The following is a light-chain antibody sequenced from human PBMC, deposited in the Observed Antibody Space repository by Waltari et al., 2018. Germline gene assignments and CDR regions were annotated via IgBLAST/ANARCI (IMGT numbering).Light chain of an antibody. Sequence: QSVLTQPPSVSGAPGQRVTISCTGSSSHIGAGYDVHWYQQIPGTAPKLLIYVNSNRPSGVPDRFSGSKSGTSASLAITGLQAEDEADYYCQSYDSSLSGSVFGGGTKLTVL. CDR2: VNS. CDR3: QSYDSSLSGSV. CDR1: SSHIGAGYD. V-gene: IGLV1-40*01. J-gene: IGLJ2*01.